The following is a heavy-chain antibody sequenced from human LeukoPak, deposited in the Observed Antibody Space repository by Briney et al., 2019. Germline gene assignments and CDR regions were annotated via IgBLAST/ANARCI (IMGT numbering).Heavy chain of an antibody. CDR2: IYYSGNT. J-gene: IGHJ4*02. CDR1: GGSISSSNY. V-gene: IGHV4-39*01. D-gene: IGHD2-8*02. CDR3: ARRPYCSGARFYFDY. Sequence: SETLSLTCSVSGGSISSSNYWAWIRQPPGKGLEWIASIYYSGNTYYNPSLKSRVTISVDTSTNQFSLKLNSVTAADTAVYYCARRPYCSGARFYFDYWGQGTLVTVSS.